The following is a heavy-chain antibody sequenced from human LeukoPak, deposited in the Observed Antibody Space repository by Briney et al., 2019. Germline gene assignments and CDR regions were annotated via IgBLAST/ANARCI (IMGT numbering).Heavy chain of an antibody. J-gene: IGHJ4*02. D-gene: IGHD2-8*01. CDR1: GFTFSNYW. Sequence: GGSLRLSCAASGFTFSNYWMSWVRQAPGKGLEWVSAISGSGDTTFYADSVKGRFTIYRDNSKNTLYLQMNSLRADDTAVYYCATRDDCSNGVCYGLAYWGQGTLVTVSS. CDR3: ATRDDCSNGVCYGLAY. CDR2: ISGSGDTT. V-gene: IGHV3-23*01.